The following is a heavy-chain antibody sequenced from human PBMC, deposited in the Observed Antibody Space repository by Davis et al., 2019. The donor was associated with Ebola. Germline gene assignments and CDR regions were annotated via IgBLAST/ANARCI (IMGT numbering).Heavy chain of an antibody. J-gene: IGHJ5*02. CDR2: FDPEDGET. D-gene: IGHD4-17*01. CDR3: ARHINYGDYGSGWFDP. CDR1: GYTLTELS. Sequence: AASVKVSCKVSGYTLTELSMHWVRQAPGKGLEWMGGFDPEDGETIYAQKFQGRVTMTRNTSISTAYMEVSSLRSEDTAVYYCARHINYGDYGSGWFDPWGQGTLVSVSS. V-gene: IGHV1-24*01.